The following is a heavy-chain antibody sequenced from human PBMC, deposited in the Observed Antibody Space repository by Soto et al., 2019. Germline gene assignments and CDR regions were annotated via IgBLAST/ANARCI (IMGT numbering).Heavy chain of an antibody. V-gene: IGHV4-34*01. J-gene: IGHJ4*02. D-gene: IGHD4-17*01. Sequence: SGTLSLTCAVYGGSFSGYYWSWIRQPPGKGLEWIGEINHSGSTNYNPSLKSRVTISVDTSKNQFSLKLSSVTAADTAVYYCARGPFTYGDYAHFDYWGQGTLVTVSS. CDR2: INHSGST. CDR1: GGSFSGYY. CDR3: ARGPFTYGDYAHFDY.